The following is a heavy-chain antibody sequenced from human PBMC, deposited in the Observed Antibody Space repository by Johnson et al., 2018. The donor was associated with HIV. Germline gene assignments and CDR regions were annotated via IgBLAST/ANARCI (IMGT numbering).Heavy chain of an antibody. CDR2: IDTAGST. CDR3: ARDLKVDYFDSGGFYSDAFDI. V-gene: IGHV3-66*01. J-gene: IGHJ3*02. Sequence: EKLVESGGGLVQPGGSLRLSCVASGFTVRKGLEWVSVIDTAGSTYDADSVKGRFTISRDLSKNTLYLQMNSLRAEDTAIYYCARDLKVDYFDSGGFYSDAFDIWGQGTRVTVSS. D-gene: IGHD3-22*01. CDR1: GFTV.